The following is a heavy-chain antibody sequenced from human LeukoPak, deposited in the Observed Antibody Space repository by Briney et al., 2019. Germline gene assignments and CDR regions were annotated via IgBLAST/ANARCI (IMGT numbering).Heavy chain of an antibody. D-gene: IGHD4-17*01. J-gene: IGHJ4*02. CDR2: IKHSGST. Sequence: PSETLSLTCAVYGGSFSGYYWSWIRQPPGKGLEWIGEIKHSGSTNYNPSLKSRVTISVDTSKNQFSLKLSSVTAADTAVYYCARGDYGDLPFDYWGQGTLVTVSS. CDR1: GGSFSGYY. V-gene: IGHV4-34*01. CDR3: ARGDYGDLPFDY.